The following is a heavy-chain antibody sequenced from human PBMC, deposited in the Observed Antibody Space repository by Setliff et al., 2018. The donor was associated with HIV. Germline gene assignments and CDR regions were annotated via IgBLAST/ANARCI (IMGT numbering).Heavy chain of an antibody. CDR2: ISTSSTYT. D-gene: IGHD6-19*01. Sequence: ETLSLSCAVSGFNFRGYNMNWVRQAPGKGLEWVSSISTSSTYTYYVDSVKGRFTISRDNSKNTLYLQMNSLRAEDTAVYYCAMSPYSSGLFDYWGQGTLVTVSS. CDR1: GFNFRGYN. CDR3: AMSPYSSGLFDY. V-gene: IGHV3-21*01. J-gene: IGHJ4*02.